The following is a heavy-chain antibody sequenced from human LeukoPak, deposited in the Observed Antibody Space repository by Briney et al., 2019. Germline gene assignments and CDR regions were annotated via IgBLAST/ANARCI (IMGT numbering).Heavy chain of an antibody. CDR1: GFTFVNYA. D-gene: IGHD2-15*01. V-gene: IGHV3-23*01. CDR3: ANLPSWWVTHIVDV. Sequence: KAGGSLRLSCTASGFTFVNYAITWVRQAPGKGLEWVSAISGTGGSTYYADSVNGRFTISRDNSKNTLYLHMNSLKAEDTAIYYCANLPSWWVTHIVDVWGKGTTVTVSS. J-gene: IGHJ6*04. CDR2: ISGTGGST.